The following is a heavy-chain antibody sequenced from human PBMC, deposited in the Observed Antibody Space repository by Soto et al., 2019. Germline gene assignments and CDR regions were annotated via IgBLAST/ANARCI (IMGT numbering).Heavy chain of an antibody. V-gene: IGHV1-2*02. CDR1: GYSLTEYY. CDR3: ARASGSPRTVYAPLGF. Sequence: ASVKVSCKASGYSLTEYYLHRVRQAPGQGLEWMGWINPTTGGTTYAQKFEGRVTMTRDRSVNTAYMELSRLRSGDTALYFCARASGSPRTVYAPLGFWGQGSLVTVSS. D-gene: IGHD2-2*01. CDR2: INPTTGGT. J-gene: IGHJ4*02.